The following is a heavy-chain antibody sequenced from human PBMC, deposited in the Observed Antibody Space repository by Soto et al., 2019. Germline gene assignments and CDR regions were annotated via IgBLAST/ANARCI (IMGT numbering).Heavy chain of an antibody. D-gene: IGHD6-19*01. Sequence: SETLCLTCAVYGGSFSGYYWSWIREPPGKGLEWIGEINHSGSTNYNPSLKSRVTISVDTPKNQFSLKLSSVTAADIAVYYCARVVAVAVAAKPLRTCFFDPW. V-gene: IGHV4-34*01. J-gene: IGHJ5*02. CDR3: ARVVAVAVAAKPLRTCFFDP. CDR1: GGSFSGYY. CDR2: INHSGST.